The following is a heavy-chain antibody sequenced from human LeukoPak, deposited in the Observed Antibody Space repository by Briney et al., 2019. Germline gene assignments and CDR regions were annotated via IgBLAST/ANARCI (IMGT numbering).Heavy chain of an antibody. J-gene: IGHJ4*02. Sequence: PSEAPSVTCAVHCGSFRGYLGSWIPHPPRKGRERVGEINRSGSTNYNPSLKSGVTISVDTSKKQFSLKLRSVTGADTAVYYCATVGPGPYGSVSYRDYGGQGTLVTVSA. V-gene: IGHV4-34*01. CDR1: CGSFRGYL. CDR3: ATVGPGPYGSVSYRDY. CDR2: INRSGST. D-gene: IGHD3-10*01.